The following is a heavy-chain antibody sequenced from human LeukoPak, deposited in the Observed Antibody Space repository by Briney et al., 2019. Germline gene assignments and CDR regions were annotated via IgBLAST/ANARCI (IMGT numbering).Heavy chain of an antibody. CDR1: GFVFSGAW. Sequence: PGGSLTLSCAASGFVFSGAWMSWVRQAPGKGLEWIGRVKSKFNGGTTDYAAPGKGRFTISRDDSKNTLYLQMNSLNTEDTAVYYRATDDLYDIVVATPYDPFNNWGQGTMVTVSS. D-gene: IGHD2-21*02. CDR3: ATDDLYDIVVATPYDPFNN. J-gene: IGHJ3*02. V-gene: IGHV3-15*01. CDR2: VKSKFNGGTT.